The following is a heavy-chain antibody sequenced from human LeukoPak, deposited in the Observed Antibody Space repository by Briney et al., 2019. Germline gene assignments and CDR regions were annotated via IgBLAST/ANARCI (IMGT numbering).Heavy chain of an antibody. CDR1: GFTFSSYA. J-gene: IGHJ4*02. D-gene: IGHD4-17*01. CDR2: ISGSGGST. Sequence: TGGSLRLSCAASGFTFSSYAMSWVRQAPGKGLEWVSAISGSGGSTYYADSVKGRFTISRDNSKNTLYLQMNSLRAEDTAVYYCAKDGSYGDYVDYWGQGTLVTVSS. V-gene: IGHV3-23*01. CDR3: AKDGSYGDYVDY.